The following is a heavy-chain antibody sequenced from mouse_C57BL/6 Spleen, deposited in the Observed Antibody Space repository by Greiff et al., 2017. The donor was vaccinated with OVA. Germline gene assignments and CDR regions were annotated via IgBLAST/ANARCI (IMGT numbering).Heavy chain of an antibody. CDR2: IDPSDSET. CDR1: GYTFTSYW. J-gene: IGHJ4*01. V-gene: IGHV1-52*01. Sequence: QVQLQQPGAELVRPGSSVKLSCKASGYTFTSYWMHWVKQRPIQGLEWIGNIDPSDSETHYNQKFKDKATLTVDKSSSTAYMQLSSLTSEDSAVYYCAREGNYDEGYYYAMDYWGQGTSVTVSS. CDR3: AREGNYDEGYYYAMDY. D-gene: IGHD2-4*01.